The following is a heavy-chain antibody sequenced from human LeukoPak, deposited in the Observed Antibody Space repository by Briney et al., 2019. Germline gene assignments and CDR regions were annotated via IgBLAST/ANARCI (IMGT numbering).Heavy chain of an antibody. V-gene: IGHV4-4*07. CDR2: IYTSGST. CDR1: GDSISSYY. D-gene: IGHD2-2*01. Sequence: SETLSLTCTVSGDSISSYYWSWIRQPAGKGLEWIGRIYTSGSTNYNPSLKSRVTMSVDTSKNQFSLKLSSVTAADTAVYYCARASCSSTSCYAVPFDIWGQGTMVTVSS. CDR3: ARASCSSTSCYAVPFDI. J-gene: IGHJ3*02.